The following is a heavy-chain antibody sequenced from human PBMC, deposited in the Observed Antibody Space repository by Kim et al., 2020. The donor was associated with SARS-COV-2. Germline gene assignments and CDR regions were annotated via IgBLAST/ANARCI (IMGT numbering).Heavy chain of an antibody. CDR3: AKDRSTFSGSYPHFDY. CDR2: ISYDGSNK. Sequence: GGSLRLSCAASGFTFSSYGMHWVRQAPGKGLEWVAVISYDGSNKYYADSVKGRFTISRDNSKNTLYLQMNSLRAEDTAVYYCAKDRSTFSGSYPHFDYWGQGTLVTVSS. CDR1: GFTFSSYG. V-gene: IGHV3-30*18. D-gene: IGHD1-26*01. J-gene: IGHJ4*02.